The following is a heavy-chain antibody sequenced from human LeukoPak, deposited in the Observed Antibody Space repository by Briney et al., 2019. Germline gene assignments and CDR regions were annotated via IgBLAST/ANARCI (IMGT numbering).Heavy chain of an antibody. Sequence: KTSETLSLTCTVSGYSISSGYYWGWIRQPPGKGLEWIGYIYYSGSTNYNPSLKSRVTISVDTSKKQFSLKLSSVTAADTAVYYCARVTGYIIEDYFDYWGQGTLVTVSS. D-gene: IGHD6-13*01. J-gene: IGHJ4*02. CDR1: GYSISSGYY. CDR2: IYYSGST. CDR3: ARVTGYIIEDYFDY. V-gene: IGHV4-61*01.